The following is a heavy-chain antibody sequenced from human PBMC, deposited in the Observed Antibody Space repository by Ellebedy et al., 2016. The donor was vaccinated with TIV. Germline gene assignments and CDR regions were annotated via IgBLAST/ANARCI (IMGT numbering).Heavy chain of an antibody. D-gene: IGHD3-10*01. CDR1: GFTFSDYW. CDR2: ISGSLQSI. J-gene: IGHJ4*02. Sequence: GESLKISCAASGFTFSDYWMSWVRHAPGQGLEWVASISGSLQSINYAESVRGRFTISRDNARNCLSLQMDSLRAEDTAVYYCARDRGERGLLSFFDLWGQGTLVTVST. CDR3: ARDRGERGLLSFFDL. V-gene: IGHV3-21*01.